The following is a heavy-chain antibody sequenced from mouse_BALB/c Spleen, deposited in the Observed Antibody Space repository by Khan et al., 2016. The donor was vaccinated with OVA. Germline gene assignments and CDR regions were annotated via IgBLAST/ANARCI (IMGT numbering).Heavy chain of an antibody. D-gene: IGHD2-1*01. V-gene: IGHV1-55*01. J-gene: IGHJ4*01. CDR1: GYNFTSYW. Sequence: QVQLQQPGAELVKPGTSVKLSCKASGYNFTSYWINWVKLRPGQGLEWIGDIYPGSGSTNYNEKFKSKATLTVDTSSSTAYMQLSSLASEDSALYYCAREGGNYDAMDYWGQGTSVTVSS. CDR2: IYPGSGST. CDR3: AREGGNYDAMDY.